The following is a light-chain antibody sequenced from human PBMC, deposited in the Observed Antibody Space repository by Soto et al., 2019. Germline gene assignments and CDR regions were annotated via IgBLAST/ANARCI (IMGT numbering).Light chain of an antibody. Sequence: DVLVTKCTAPLSATVGERVTITCRASQNLXSRLGWYQQQPGKAPRPLXYEAAILATGFPSRFSGRGSGTEFTRTITSRQPEDCVAYYCQQCHANPRTFGGGTKVDIK. CDR3: QQCHANPRT. CDR1: QNLXSR. CDR2: EAA. J-gene: IGKJ4*02. V-gene: IGKV1-5*03.